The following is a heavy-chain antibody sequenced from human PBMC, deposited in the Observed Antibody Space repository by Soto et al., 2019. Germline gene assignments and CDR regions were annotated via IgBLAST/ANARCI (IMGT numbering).Heavy chain of an antibody. V-gene: IGHV3-48*01. CDR3: ARDQIGVSNWYYYRAV. Sequence: GGSLRLSCATSGFILSDCAMNWVRQAPGKGLEWVSYISSSSVIDYADSVKGRFTVSRDNARNSLYLQMNSLRAEDTAVYYCARDQIGVSNWYYYRAVGGKGPTVPVPS. D-gene: IGHD1-1*01. CDR1: GFILSDCA. J-gene: IGHJ6*03. CDR2: ISSSSVI.